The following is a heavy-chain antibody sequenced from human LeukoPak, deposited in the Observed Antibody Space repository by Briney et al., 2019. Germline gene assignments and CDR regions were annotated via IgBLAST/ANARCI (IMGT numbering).Heavy chain of an antibody. V-gene: IGHV3-21*04. J-gene: IGHJ4*02. CDR1: GFTFSTYS. CDR3: ARAGSGWYLYYFDY. Sequence: GGSLRLSCAASGFTFSTYSMNWVRQAPGKGLEWVSSITSSNSYIYYADSVKGRFTISRDNSKNTLYLQMNSLRAEDTAVYYCARAGSGWYLYYFDYWGQGTLVTVSS. CDR2: ITSSNSYI. D-gene: IGHD6-19*01.